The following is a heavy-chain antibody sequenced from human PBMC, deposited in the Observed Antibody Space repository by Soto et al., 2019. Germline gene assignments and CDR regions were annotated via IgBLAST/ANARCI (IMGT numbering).Heavy chain of an antibody. V-gene: IGHV3-9*01. CDR3: ARDHDEDFGYDLDYMNY. D-gene: IGHD5-12*01. CDR1: GFNFDDYA. J-gene: IGHJ4*02. Sequence: EAQLVESGGCLVQPGRSLRLSCTASGFNFDDYAMHWVRQAPGKNMEWVSGISWEGGSVGYADSVKGRFTISRDNAKNSLYLEMNSLRSEDTALYYCARDHDEDFGYDLDYMNYWGQGTLVTVSS. CDR2: ISWEGGSV.